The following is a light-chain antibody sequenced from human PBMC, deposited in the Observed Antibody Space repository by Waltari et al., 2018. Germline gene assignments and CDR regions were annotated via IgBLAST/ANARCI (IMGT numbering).Light chain of an antibody. CDR3: SSYAGKYV. CDR1: SSDVGGNDY. J-gene: IGLJ3*02. V-gene: IGLV2-8*01. Sequence: QSALTQFPSASGSPGQSVTISCTGTSSDVGGNDYISWYQQHPGKAPKGIIYEVYKRPAGVPDRFSGSKSGNTASLTVSGLQAEDEANYYCSSYAGKYVFGGGIKLTVL. CDR2: EVY.